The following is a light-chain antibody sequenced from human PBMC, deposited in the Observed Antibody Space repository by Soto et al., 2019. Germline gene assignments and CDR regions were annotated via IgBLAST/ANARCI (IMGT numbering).Light chain of an antibody. Sequence: EIVLTQSPGSLSLSLGDGATLSCRASQFVSSGFVAWYQQRHGQPPRVLIYCASRRATGIPERFSGRGSGTDLTLTISRMEPEDAEVYYCKQYGSSTLTFGGGTKVEIK. J-gene: IGKJ4*01. CDR2: CAS. V-gene: IGKV3-20*01. CDR3: KQYGSSTLT. CDR1: QFVSSGF.